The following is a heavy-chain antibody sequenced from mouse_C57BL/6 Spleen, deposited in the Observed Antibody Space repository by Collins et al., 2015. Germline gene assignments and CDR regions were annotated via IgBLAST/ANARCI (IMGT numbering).Heavy chain of an antibody. CDR2: IYIGNGYT. J-gene: IGHJ1*03. CDR1: GYTFTSYG. CDR3: AIYYYGSRRRYFDV. Sequence: VKMSCKTSGYTFTSYGINWVKQRPGQGLEWIGYIYIGNGYTEYNEKFKGKATLTPDTSSSTAYMQLSSLTSEDSAIYFCAIYYYGSRRRYFDVWGTGTTVTVSS. V-gene: IGHV1-58*01. D-gene: IGHD1-1*01.